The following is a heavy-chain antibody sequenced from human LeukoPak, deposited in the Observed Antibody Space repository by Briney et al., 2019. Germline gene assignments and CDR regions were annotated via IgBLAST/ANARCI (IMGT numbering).Heavy chain of an antibody. V-gene: IGHV3-7*01. Sequence: PGGSLRLSCAASGFTFSNYWMSWLRQAPGKGLAWVANIKQDGSDKYYVDSVKGRFTISRDNAKNSLYLQMNSLRAEDTAVYYCAELGITMIGGVWGKGTTVTISS. D-gene: IGHD3-10*02. J-gene: IGHJ6*04. CDR1: GFTFSNYW. CDR2: IKQDGSDK. CDR3: AELGITMIGGV.